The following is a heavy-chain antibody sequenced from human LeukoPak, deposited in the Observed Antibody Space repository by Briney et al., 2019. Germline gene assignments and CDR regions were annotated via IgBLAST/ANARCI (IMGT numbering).Heavy chain of an antibody. Sequence: GGSLRLSCAVSGFTFSTYWMHWVRQAPGKGLVWVSRINSDGSSTSYADSVKGRFTTSRDNAKNTLYLQMNSLRAEDTAVYYCARGRNYYGMDVWGQGTTVTVSS. CDR2: INSDGSST. J-gene: IGHJ6*02. CDR3: ARGRNYYGMDV. CDR1: GFTFSTYW. V-gene: IGHV3-74*01.